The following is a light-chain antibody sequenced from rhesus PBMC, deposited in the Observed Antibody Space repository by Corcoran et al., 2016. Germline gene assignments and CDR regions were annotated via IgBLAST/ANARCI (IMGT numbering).Light chain of an antibody. V-gene: IGKV3-24*04. J-gene: IGKJ4*01. CDR2: DAS. Sequence: ETVVTQSPVTLSLSPGERATLSCRASQSVGSHLAWYQPKPGQAPRLLIYDASNRATGIPDRFSGSGSGTDFTLTISRLEPEDVGVYYCQQNSNLITFGGGTKVELK. CDR3: QQNSNLIT. CDR1: QSVGSH.